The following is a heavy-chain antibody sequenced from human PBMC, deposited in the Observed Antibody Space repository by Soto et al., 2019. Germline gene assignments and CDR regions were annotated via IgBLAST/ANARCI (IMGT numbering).Heavy chain of an antibody. CDR2: IIPIFGTA. Sequence: QVQLVQSGAEVKKPGASVKVSCKASGYTFTSYDINWVRQATGQGLEWMGGIIPIFGTANYAQKFQGRVTITADESTSTAYMELSSLRSEDTAVYYCARDYCGGDCYSSWVDYYGMDVWGQGTTVTVSS. CDR3: ARDYCGGDCYSSWVDYYGMDV. D-gene: IGHD2-21*02. V-gene: IGHV1-69*01. CDR1: GYTFTSYD. J-gene: IGHJ6*02.